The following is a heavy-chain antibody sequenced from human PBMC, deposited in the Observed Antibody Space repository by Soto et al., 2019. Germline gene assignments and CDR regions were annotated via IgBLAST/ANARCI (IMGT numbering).Heavy chain of an antibody. V-gene: IGHV4-31*03. D-gene: IGHD4-17*01. CDR2: IYYSGST. J-gene: IGHJ5*02. Sequence: PSETLSLTCTVSGGSISSGGYYWSWIRQHPGKGLEWIGYIYYSGSTYYNPSLKSRVTISVDTSKNQFSLKLSSVTAADTAVYYCARMAHDDYGDINWFDPWGQGTLVTVSS. CDR1: GGSISSGGYY. CDR3: ARMAHDDYGDINWFDP.